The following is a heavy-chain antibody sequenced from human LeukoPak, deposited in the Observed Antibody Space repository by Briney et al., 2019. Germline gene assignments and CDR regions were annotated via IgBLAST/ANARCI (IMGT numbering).Heavy chain of an antibody. Sequence: SETLSLTCTVSGGSLSNYYWSWIRQPPGQGLEWIGYIYYTGSTHYNPSLKSRVTISLGTSNNQFSLRLTSVTAADSAMYYCARWDSYTRGYFDYWGQGTLVTVSS. CDR1: GGSLSNYY. J-gene: IGHJ4*02. CDR3: ARWDSYTRGYFDY. CDR2: IYYTGST. V-gene: IGHV4-59*01. D-gene: IGHD3-16*01.